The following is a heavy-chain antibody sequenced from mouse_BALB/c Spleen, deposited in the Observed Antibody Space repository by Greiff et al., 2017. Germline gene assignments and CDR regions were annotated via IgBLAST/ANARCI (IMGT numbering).Heavy chain of an antibody. D-gene: IGHD1-1*01. CDR2: ILPGSGST. CDR3: ARKDYYGSSDWYFDV. Sequence: QVQLQQSGAELMKPGASVKISCKATGYTFSSYWIEWVKQRPGHGLEWIGEILPGSGSTNYTEKFKGKATFTADTSSNTAYRQLSSLTSEDSAVYYCARKDYYGSSDWYFDVWGAGTTVTVSS. V-gene: IGHV1-9*01. CDR1: GYTFSSYW. J-gene: IGHJ1*01.